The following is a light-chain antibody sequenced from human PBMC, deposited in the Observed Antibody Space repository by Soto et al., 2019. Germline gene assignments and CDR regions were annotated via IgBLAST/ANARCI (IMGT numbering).Light chain of an antibody. Sequence: DIQMTQSPSTLSASVGDRVTITCRASQSISSWLAWYQQKPGKAPKLLIYDASSLESGVPSRFSGSGSGTEFTLTISSLQPDDFATYYCQQYSYYRTFGQGTKVDIK. CDR3: QQYSYYRT. V-gene: IGKV1-5*01. J-gene: IGKJ1*01. CDR2: DAS. CDR1: QSISSW.